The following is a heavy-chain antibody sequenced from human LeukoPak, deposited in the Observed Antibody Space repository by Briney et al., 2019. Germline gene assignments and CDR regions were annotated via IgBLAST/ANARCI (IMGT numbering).Heavy chain of an antibody. CDR3: ARRVFSAYYFDY. Sequence: GGSLRLSCAASGFTFSSHWMSWVRQAPGKGLEWVANIKQDGSEKYYVDSVKGRFTISRDNAKNSLYLQMNSLRAEDTAVYYCARRVFSAYYFDYWGQGTLVTVSS. D-gene: IGHD3-16*01. V-gene: IGHV3-7*05. J-gene: IGHJ4*02. CDR2: IKQDGSEK. CDR1: GFTFSSHW.